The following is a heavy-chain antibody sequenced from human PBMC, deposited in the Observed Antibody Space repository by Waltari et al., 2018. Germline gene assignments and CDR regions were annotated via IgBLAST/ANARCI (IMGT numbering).Heavy chain of an antibody. CDR2: ISSSSSTI. J-gene: IGHJ4*02. D-gene: IGHD1-26*01. V-gene: IGHV3-48*01. CDR1: GFTFSSYS. CDR3: ARDKVGATSNY. Sequence: EVQLVESGGGLVQPGGSLRLSCAASGFTFSSYSMTWVRQAPGKGLEWVSYISSSSSTIYYADSVKGRFTISRDNAKNSLYLQMNSLRAEDTAVYYCARDKVGATSNYWGQGTLVTVSS.